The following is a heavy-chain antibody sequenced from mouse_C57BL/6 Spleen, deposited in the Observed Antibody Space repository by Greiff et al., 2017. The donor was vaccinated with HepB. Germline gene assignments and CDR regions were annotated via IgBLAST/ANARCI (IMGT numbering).Heavy chain of an antibody. V-gene: IGHV1-82*01. CDR2: IYPGDGDT. D-gene: IGHD1-1*01. Sequence: QVQLQQSGPELVKPGASVKISCKASGYAFSSSWMNWVKQRPGKGLEWIGRIYPGDGDTNYNGKFKGKATLTADKSSSTAYMQLSSLTSEDSAVYFCASSYYYGSSPVAYWGQGTLVTVSA. CDR1: GYAFSSSW. CDR3: ASSYYYGSSPVAY. J-gene: IGHJ3*01.